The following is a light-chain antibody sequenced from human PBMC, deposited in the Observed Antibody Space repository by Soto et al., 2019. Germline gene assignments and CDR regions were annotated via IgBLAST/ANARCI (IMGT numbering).Light chain of an antibody. J-gene: IGKJ3*01. CDR2: AAS. Sequence: DIQMTQSPSSLSASVGDRVTITCRASQSISSYLNWYQQKPGKAPKLLIYAASTLQSGLPSRFSGSGSGTDFTLTISSLQPEDFATYYCQQRYSTPFTFGTGTKVHIQ. V-gene: IGKV1-39*01. CDR1: QSISSY. CDR3: QQRYSTPFT.